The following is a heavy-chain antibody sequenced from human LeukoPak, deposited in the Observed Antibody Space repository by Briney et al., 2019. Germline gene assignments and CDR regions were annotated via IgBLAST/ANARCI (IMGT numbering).Heavy chain of an antibody. CDR3: AELGITMIGGV. D-gene: IGHD3-10*02. CDR1: GFYFANYA. CDR2: ISSRGSTI. J-gene: IGHJ6*04. Sequence: GGSLRLSCAASGFYFANYAMSWVRQAPGKGLEWVSYISSRGSTIYYADSVKGRFTISRDNAKNSLYLQMNSLRAEDTAVYYCAELGITMIGGVWGKGTTVTISS. V-gene: IGHV3-48*03.